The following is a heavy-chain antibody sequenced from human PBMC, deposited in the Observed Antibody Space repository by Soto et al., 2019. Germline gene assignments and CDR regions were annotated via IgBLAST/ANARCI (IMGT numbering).Heavy chain of an antibody. V-gene: IGHV4-34*01. Sequence: SETLSLTCAVYGGSFSGYYWSWIRQPPGKGLEWIGEINHSGSTNYNPSLKSRVTISVDTSKNQFSLKLSSVTAADTAVYYCARNYDSSGYYFAPFDYWGQGTLVTVSS. J-gene: IGHJ4*02. CDR1: GGSFSGYY. CDR3: ARNYDSSGYYFAPFDY. CDR2: INHSGST. D-gene: IGHD3-22*01.